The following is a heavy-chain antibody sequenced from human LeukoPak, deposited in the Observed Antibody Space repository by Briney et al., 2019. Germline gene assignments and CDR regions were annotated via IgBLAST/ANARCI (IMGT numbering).Heavy chain of an antibody. CDR1: GGSISSYY. V-gene: IGHV4-59*01. J-gene: IGHJ5*02. D-gene: IGHD6-25*01. CDR3: ARGSVPWFDP. CDR2: IYYSGST. Sequence: SETLSLTCTVSGGSISSYYWSWIRQPPGKGLEWIGYIYYSGSTNYNPSLKSRVTISVDTSKNQFSLKLSSVTAADTAVYYCARGSVPWFDPWGQGTLVTVSS.